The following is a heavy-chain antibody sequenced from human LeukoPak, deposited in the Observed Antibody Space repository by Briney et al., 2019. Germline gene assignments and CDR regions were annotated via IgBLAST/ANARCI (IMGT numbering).Heavy chain of an antibody. Sequence: GASVKVSCKASGGTFSSYAISWVRQAPGQGLEWMGRIIPILGIANYAQKFQGRVTITADKSTSTAYMELSSLRSEDTAVYYCASRYCSGGSCYSQPDAFDIWGQGTMVTVSS. CDR3: ASRYCSGGSCYSQPDAFDI. J-gene: IGHJ3*02. CDR1: GGTFSSYA. CDR2: IIPILGIA. D-gene: IGHD2-15*01. V-gene: IGHV1-69*04.